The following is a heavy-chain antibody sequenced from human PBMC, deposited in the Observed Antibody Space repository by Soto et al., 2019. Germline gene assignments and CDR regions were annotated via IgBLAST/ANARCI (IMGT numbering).Heavy chain of an antibody. CDR2: IYSGGSP. CDR3: AREAGSMVRGVIEYYYYMDV. Sequence: PGGSLRLSCAASGFTVSSNYMSWVRQAPGKGLEWVSVIYSGGSPYYADSVKGRFTVSRDNSKNTLYLQMNSLRAEDTAVYYCAREAGSMVRGVIEYYYYMDVWGKGTTVTVSS. D-gene: IGHD3-10*01. CDR1: GFTVSSNY. V-gene: IGHV3-66*01. J-gene: IGHJ6*03.